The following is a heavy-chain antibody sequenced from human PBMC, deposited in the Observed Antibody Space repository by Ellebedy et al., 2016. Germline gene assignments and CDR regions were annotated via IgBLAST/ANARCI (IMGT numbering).Heavy chain of an antibody. CDR2: ISSSSSYV. D-gene: IGHD6-19*01. Sequence: GESLKISXAASGFTFSSYSMNWVRQAPGKGLEWVSSISSSSSYVYYADSLKGRFTISRDNAKNSLYLQMNSLRAEDTAVYYCARDLSSSGRPRYFDYWGQGTLVTVSS. CDR1: GFTFSSYS. V-gene: IGHV3-21*01. J-gene: IGHJ4*02. CDR3: ARDLSSSGRPRYFDY.